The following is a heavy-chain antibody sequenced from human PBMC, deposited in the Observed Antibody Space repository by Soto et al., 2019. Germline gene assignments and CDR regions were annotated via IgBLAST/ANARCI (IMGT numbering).Heavy chain of an antibody. Sequence: ASVKVSCKASGYTFTSYGITWVRQAPGQGLEWMGWISAYNGNTNYAQKLQGRVTMTTDTSTSTAYMELRSLRSDDTAVYYCARVSDWCISTSCYKYGMDVWGQGTTVTVSS. D-gene: IGHD2-2*01. J-gene: IGHJ6*02. V-gene: IGHV1-18*01. CDR3: ARVSDWCISTSCYKYGMDV. CDR1: GYTFTSYG. CDR2: ISAYNGNT.